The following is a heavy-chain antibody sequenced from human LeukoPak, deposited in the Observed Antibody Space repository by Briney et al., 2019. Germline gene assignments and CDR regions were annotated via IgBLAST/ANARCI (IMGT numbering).Heavy chain of an antibody. J-gene: IGHJ6*03. CDR1: GGSISSYY. CDR2: IYYSGST. V-gene: IGHV4-59*01. CDR3: ARLGYYYYMDV. Sequence: PSETLPLTCTVSGGSISSYYWSWIRQPPGKGLEWIGYIYYSGSTNYNPSLKSRVTISVDTSKNQFSLKLSSVTAADTAVYYCARLGYYYYMDVWGKGTTVTVSS.